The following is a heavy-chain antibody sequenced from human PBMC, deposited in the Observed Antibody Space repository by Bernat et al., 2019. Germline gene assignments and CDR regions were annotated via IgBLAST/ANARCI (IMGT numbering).Heavy chain of an antibody. J-gene: IGHJ4*02. CDR3: ASLSSGNSPDY. V-gene: IGHV3-7*03. Sequence: EVQVVESGGGLVQPGGSLRLPCAASGFTFRNYWMSWVRQAPGKGLEWVANIKEDGSEKYYVDSVRGRFTVSSDNGKNSLYLQMNSLRAEDTAVYYCASLSSGNSPDYWGQGTLVTVSS. CDR1: GFTFRNYW. D-gene: IGHD3-22*01. CDR2: IKEDGSEK.